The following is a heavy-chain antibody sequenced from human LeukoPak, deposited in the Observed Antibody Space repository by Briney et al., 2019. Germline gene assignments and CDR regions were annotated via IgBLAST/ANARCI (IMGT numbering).Heavy chain of an antibody. CDR3: AREGGFDYDSRGYLDY. J-gene: IGHJ4*02. Sequence: ASVKVSCKASGYTFTGYYIHWVRQAPRHALEWMGRIDPNSDVTNYAQKFRGRVTMTRDTSISTAYMELSSLRSDDTAIYYCAREGGFDYDSRGYLDYWGQGTLVTVSS. CDR2: IDPNSDVT. V-gene: IGHV1-2*06. CDR1: GYTFTGYY. D-gene: IGHD3-22*01.